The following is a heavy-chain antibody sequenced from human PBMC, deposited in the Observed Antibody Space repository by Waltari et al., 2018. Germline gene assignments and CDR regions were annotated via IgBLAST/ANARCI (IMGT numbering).Heavy chain of an antibody. Sequence: QIQLVQSGGEVKKPGASVKVSCKASGYMFRNFGIFWVRQAPGQGLEFMGWISAYNGNTNYAQTSQGRLTLTTDTSASTAYMELSSLTSDDTAVYYCARDRRDDNNSVRWLDPWGQGTLVTVSS. CDR3: ARDRRDDNNSVRWLDP. CDR1: GYMFRNFG. CDR2: ISAYNGNT. V-gene: IGHV1-18*01. J-gene: IGHJ5*02. D-gene: IGHD3-10*02.